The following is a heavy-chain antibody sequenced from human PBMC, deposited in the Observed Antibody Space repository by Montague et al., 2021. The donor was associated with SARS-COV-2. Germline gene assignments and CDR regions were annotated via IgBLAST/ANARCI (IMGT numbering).Heavy chain of an antibody. CDR3: ARDLRVGGGITGTTASDD. CDR2: INPVGGEI. D-gene: IGHD1-20*01. Sequence: SLRLSCAASGFTFSSDWMHWVRQASGKGPVWVSRINPVGGEIDYADFVKGRFTTSRDNAKNTLYLQMNSLGAEDTAIYYCARDLRVGGGITGTTASDDWGQGTLVTVSS. V-gene: IGHV3-74*01. J-gene: IGHJ4*02. CDR1: GFTFSSDW.